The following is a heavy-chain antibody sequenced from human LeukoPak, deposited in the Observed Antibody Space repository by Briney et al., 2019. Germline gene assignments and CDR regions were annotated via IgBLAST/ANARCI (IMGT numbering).Heavy chain of an antibody. J-gene: IGHJ5*02. Sequence: PVKVSCKASGGTFSSYAISWVRQAPGQVLEWMGGIIPIFGTANYAQKFQGRVTITTDESTSTAYMELSSLRSEDTAVYYCAREDTYSSGWYGWFDPWGQGTLVTVSS. D-gene: IGHD6-19*01. CDR2: IIPIFGTA. CDR1: GGTFSSYA. V-gene: IGHV1-69*05. CDR3: AREDTYSSGWYGWFDP.